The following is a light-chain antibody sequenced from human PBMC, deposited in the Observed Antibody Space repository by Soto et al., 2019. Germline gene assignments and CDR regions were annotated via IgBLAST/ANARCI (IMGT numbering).Light chain of an antibody. Sequence: EIVLTQSPGTLSLSPGERATLSCRASQGVSSSYLAWYQQKPGQPPRLLIYGASSRATGIPDRFSGSGSGTDFTITITRLEPADFAVYYCQHYRTSFGGGTKVEIK. CDR1: QGVSSSY. V-gene: IGKV3-20*01. CDR3: QHYRTS. CDR2: GAS. J-gene: IGKJ4*01.